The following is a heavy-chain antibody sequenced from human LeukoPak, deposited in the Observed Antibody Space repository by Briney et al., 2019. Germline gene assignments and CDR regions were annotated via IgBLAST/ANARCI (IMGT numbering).Heavy chain of an antibody. CDR2: ISYDASNK. V-gene: IGHV3-30*14. CDR3: ARDANWGSTDY. Sequence: GGSLRLSCAASGFTVSSNYMSWVRQAPGKGLEWVAVISYDASNKFYADSVKGRFTISRDNSKNTLYLQMNSLRDEDTAVYYCARDANWGSTDYWGQGTLVIVSS. CDR1: GFTVSSNY. J-gene: IGHJ4*02. D-gene: IGHD7-27*01.